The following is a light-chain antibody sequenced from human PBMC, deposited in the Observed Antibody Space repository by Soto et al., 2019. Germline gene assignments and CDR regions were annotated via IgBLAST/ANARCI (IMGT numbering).Light chain of an antibody. Sequence: DIQMTQSPSTLSSSVGDRVTITCRASQSISSWLAWYQQKPGKAPKLLIYDAYSLQSGVPSRFRGSGSGTEFTLTISSLQPDDVATYYCNQYNSCTTVGQGTKADIK. V-gene: IGKV1-5*01. J-gene: IGKJ1*01. CDR3: NQYNSCTT. CDR1: QSISSW. CDR2: DAY.